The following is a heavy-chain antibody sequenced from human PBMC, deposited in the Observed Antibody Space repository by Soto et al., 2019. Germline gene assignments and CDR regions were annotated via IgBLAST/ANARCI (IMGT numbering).Heavy chain of an antibody. J-gene: IGHJ3*02. CDR2: IIPIFGTA. D-gene: IGHD2-2*01. CDR1: GGTFSSYA. Sequence: SVKVSCKASGGTFSSYAISWVRQAPGQGLEWMGGIIPIFGTANYAQKFQGRVTITADESTSTAYMELSSLRSEDTAVYYCARIWAAAIDAFDIWGQGTMVTVPS. CDR3: ARIWAAAIDAFDI. V-gene: IGHV1-69*13.